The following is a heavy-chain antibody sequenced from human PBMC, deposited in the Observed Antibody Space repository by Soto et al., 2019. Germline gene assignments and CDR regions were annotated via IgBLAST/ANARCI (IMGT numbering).Heavy chain of an antibody. CDR2: IIPIFGTA. V-gene: IGHV1-69*13. CDR3: ARDLDWNYYYYGMDV. Sequence: SVKVSCKASGGTFSSYAISWVRQAPGQGLEWMGGIIPIFGTANYAQKFQGRVTITADESTSTAYMELSSLRSEDTAVYYCARDLDWNYYYYGMDVWGQGTTVTVSS. J-gene: IGHJ6*02. CDR1: GGTFSSYA. D-gene: IGHD3-9*01.